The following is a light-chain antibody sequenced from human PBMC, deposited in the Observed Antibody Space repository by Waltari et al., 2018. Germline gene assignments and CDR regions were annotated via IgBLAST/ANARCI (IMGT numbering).Light chain of an antibody. J-gene: IGKJ1*01. V-gene: IGKV3-20*01. CDR1: QSVGTNY. CDR3: QQFGSSPWT. Sequence: EIVLTQSPGTLSLSPEERATLSCRASQSVGTNYLVWYQQKPGQAPRLLIYGTSSRATGIPDRFSGSGYGTDFTLTISRLEPEEFAVYYCQQFGSSPWTVGHGTKVEIK. CDR2: GTS.